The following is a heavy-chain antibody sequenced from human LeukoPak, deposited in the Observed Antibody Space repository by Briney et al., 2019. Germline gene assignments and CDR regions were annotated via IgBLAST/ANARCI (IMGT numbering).Heavy chain of an antibody. Sequence: GASVKVSCKACGYTFTSYGISWVRQAPGQGLEWMGWISAYSGNTNYAQKLQGRVTMTTDTSTSTAYMELRSLRSDDTAVYYCARDLGINFIRPLDYWGQGTLVTVSS. V-gene: IGHV1-18*01. CDR2: ISAYSGNT. CDR3: ARDLGINFIRPLDY. CDR1: GYTFTSYG. J-gene: IGHJ4*02. D-gene: IGHD6-13*01.